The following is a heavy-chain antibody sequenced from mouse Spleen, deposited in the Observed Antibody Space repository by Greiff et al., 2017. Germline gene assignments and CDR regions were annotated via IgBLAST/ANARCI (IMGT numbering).Heavy chain of an antibody. D-gene: IGHD1-2*01. J-gene: IGHJ3*01. Sequence: EVQLVESGGGLVQPGGSLKLSCAASGFTFSDYGMAWVRQAPRKGPEWVAFISNLAYSIYYADTVTGRFTISRENAKNTLYLEMSSLRSEDTAMYYCARQGDGGAYWGQGTLVTVSA. CDR1: GFTFSDYG. CDR2: ISNLAYSI. CDR3: ARQGDGGAY. V-gene: IGHV5-15*01.